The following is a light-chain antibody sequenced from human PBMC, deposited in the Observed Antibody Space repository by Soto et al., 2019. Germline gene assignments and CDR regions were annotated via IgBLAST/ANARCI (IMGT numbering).Light chain of an antibody. CDR3: NSYRTVSTYV. J-gene: IGLJ1*01. V-gene: IGLV2-14*03. Sequence: QSALTQPASVSGSPGQSITISCTGTSSDIGGYNFVSWYQHHPGKAPKLLIHDVSNRPSGVSSRFSGSKSGNTASLTISELQAEDEADYYCNSYRTVSTYVFGTGTKLTVL. CDR2: DVS. CDR1: SSDIGGYNF.